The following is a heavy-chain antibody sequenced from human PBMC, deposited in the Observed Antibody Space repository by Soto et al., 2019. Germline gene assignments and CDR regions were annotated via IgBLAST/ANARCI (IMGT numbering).Heavy chain of an antibody. D-gene: IGHD4-17*01. CDR1: GFSLTTSGVG. V-gene: IGHV2-5*02. CDR3: AHRTTTVTWGFDP. Sequence: QITLKESGPTLVKPTQTLTLTCTFPGFSLTTSGVGVRWIRQPPGKALGWLALIYWDDDKSYSPSLNSRLTTTRDTSKNHVVLTMTNMDPADTATYFCAHRTTTVTWGFDPGGQVALVTVSA. J-gene: IGHJ5*02. CDR2: IYWDDDK.